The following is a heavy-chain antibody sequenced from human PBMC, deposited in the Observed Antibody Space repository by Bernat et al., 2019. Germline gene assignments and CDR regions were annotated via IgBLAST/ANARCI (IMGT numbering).Heavy chain of an antibody. CDR2: ISSSSSYI. CDR1: GFTFSSYS. D-gene: IGHD6-13*01. CDR3: ARDPRSYSSSWDTAVAGVGAGY. Sequence: EVQLVESGGGLVKPGGSLRLSCAASGFTFSSYSMNWVRQAPGKGLEWVSYISSSSSYIYYADSVKGRFTISRDNAKNSLYLQMNSLRAEDTAVYYCARDPRSYSSSWDTAVAGVGAGYWGQGTLVTVSS. V-gene: IGHV3-21*05. J-gene: IGHJ4*02.